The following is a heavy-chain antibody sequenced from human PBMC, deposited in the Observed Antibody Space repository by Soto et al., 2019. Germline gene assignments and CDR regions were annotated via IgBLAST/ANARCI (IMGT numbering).Heavy chain of an antibody. CDR3: AKSRIVGATAPDY. CDR1: GFTVSSNY. V-gene: IGHV3-66*01. D-gene: IGHD1-26*01. J-gene: IGHJ4*02. Sequence: PGGSLRLSCTSSGFTVSSNYMSWIRQAPGKGLEWVSVTRNDGNTNYADSVKGRFTISRDISKNTLYIQMNSLRAEDTAVYYCAKSRIVGATAPDYWGLGTLVTVSS. CDR2: TRNDGNT.